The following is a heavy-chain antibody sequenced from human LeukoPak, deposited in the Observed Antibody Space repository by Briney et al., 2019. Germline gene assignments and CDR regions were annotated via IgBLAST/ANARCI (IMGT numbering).Heavy chain of an antibody. CDR2: IYYSGST. J-gene: IGHJ4*02. CDR1: GGSISSGGYY. V-gene: IGHV4-31*03. Sequence: SETLSLTCTVSGGSISSGGYYWSWIRQHPGKGLEWIGYIYYSGSTYYNPSLKSRVTISVDTSKNQFSLKLSSVTAADTAVYYCARDKVRYFDYWGQGTLVTVSS. CDR3: ARDKVRYFDY.